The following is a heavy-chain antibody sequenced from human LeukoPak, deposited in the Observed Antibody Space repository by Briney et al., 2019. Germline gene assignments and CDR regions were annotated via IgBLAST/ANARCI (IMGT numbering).Heavy chain of an antibody. Sequence: PGGSLRLSCAASGFTFSSFEMNWVRQARGKGLEWVSYISSDGTTIYYAGSVKGRFTISRDNARNSLYLQMNSLRAEDTAVYYCARYSSPVGNCFDPWGQGTLVTVSS. CDR3: ARYSSPVGNCFDP. CDR2: ISSDGTTI. CDR1: GFTFSSFE. V-gene: IGHV3-48*03. D-gene: IGHD4-11*01. J-gene: IGHJ5*02.